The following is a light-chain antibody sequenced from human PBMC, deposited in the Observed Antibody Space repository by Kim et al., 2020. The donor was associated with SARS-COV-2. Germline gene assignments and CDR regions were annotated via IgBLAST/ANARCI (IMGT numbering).Light chain of an antibody. V-gene: IGLV2-14*03. CDR1: SSDIGTYNY. CDR3: SSYTSSDTGV. J-gene: IGLJ2*01. CDR2: DVS. Sequence: GQSITISCTGTSSDIGTYNYVSWYQQHPGKVPKRIIFDVSNRPSGVSNRFSGSKSGNMASLTISGLQAEDEADYYCSSYTSSDTGVFGGGTQLTVL.